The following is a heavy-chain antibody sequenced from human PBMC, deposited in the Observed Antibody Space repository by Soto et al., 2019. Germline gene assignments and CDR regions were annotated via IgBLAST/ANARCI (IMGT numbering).Heavy chain of an antibody. CDR3: ARVLRSSGWRNWFDP. CDR2: ISYDGSNK. V-gene: IGHV3-30-3*01. D-gene: IGHD6-19*01. Sequence: GGSLILSCAALGFPFRSCAIHWVRQAPGKGLEWVAVISYDGSNKYYADSVKGRFTISRDNSKNTLYLQMNSLRAEDTAVYYCARVLRSSGWRNWFDPWGQGTLVTVSS. CDR1: GFPFRSCA. J-gene: IGHJ5*02.